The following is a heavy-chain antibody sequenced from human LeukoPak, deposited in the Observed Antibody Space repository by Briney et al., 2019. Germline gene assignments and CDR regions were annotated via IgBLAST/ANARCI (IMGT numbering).Heavy chain of an antibody. CDR3: ASPSGASSS. V-gene: IGHV4-4*02. CDR2: IFHSGST. CDR1: GASISSDTW. J-gene: IGHJ1*01. Sequence: PSGTLSLTCALSGASISSDTWWRWVRQSPEKGLEWLGDIFHSGSTHYNPSVKSRISMSVDKSNNHFSLRLTSVTAADTAVYYCASPSGASSSWGRGHPVSVSS. D-gene: IGHD3-10*01.